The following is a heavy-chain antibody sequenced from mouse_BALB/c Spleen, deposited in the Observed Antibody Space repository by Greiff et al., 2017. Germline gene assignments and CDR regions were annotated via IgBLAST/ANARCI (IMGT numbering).Heavy chain of an antibody. CDR1: GYTFTSYW. Sequence: VQLQQSGAELAKPGASVKMSCKASGYTFTSYWMHWVKQRPGQGLEWIGYINPSTGYTEYNQKFKDKATLTADKSSSTAYMQLSSLTSEDSAVYYCANYYGSSPWFAYWGQGTLVTVSA. V-gene: IGHV1-7*01. CDR3: ANYYGSSPWFAY. J-gene: IGHJ3*01. D-gene: IGHD1-1*01. CDR2: INPSTGYT.